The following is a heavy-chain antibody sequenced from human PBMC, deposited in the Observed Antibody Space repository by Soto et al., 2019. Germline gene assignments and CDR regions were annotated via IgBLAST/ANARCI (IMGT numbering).Heavy chain of an antibody. CDR2: INHSGST. CDR3: GTPMGLRYICSWYAYHYFIYV. D-gene: IGHD6-13*01. Sequence: SETLSLTCAVYGGSFSGYYWSWIRKTPGKGMEWIGEINHSGSTNYNTCLKSRVTISVETSKNKICLKRSNVTAAEKAVYYCGTPMGLRYICSWYAYHYFIYVWGQGSTVTFSS. CDR1: GGSFSGYY. V-gene: IGHV4-34*01. J-gene: IGHJ6*02.